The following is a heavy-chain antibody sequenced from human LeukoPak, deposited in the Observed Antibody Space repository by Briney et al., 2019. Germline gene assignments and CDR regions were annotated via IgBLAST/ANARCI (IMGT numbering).Heavy chain of an antibody. V-gene: IGHV1-18*01. CDR3: ARRRLSGYASDY. CDR1: GYTFTNYG. CDR2: ISGYNGNT. Sequence: ASVRVSCKTSGYTFTNYGVNWVQQAPGQGLEWMGYISGYNGNTKYAQELQGRVTMTTDTSTSTAYMELRSLRSDDTAVYYCARRRLSGYASDYWGQGTLVTVSS. J-gene: IGHJ4*02. D-gene: IGHD5-12*01.